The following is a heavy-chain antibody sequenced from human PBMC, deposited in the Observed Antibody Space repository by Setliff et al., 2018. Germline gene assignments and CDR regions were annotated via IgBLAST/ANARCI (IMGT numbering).Heavy chain of an antibody. CDR2: IRYDGSNK. CDR1: GFTFSSYW. Sequence: GGSLRLSCAASGFTFSSYWMSWVRQAPGKGLVWVAFIRYDGSNKYYADSVKGRFNISRDNSKNTLYLQMNSLRAEDTAVYYCANPYSSSWGLYYYYYYYMDVWGKGTTVTVSS. CDR3: ANPYSSSWGLYYYYYYYMDV. D-gene: IGHD6-13*01. V-gene: IGHV3-30*02. J-gene: IGHJ6*03.